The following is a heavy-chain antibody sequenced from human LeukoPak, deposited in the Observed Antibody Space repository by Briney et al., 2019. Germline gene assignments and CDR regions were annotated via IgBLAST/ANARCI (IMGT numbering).Heavy chain of an antibody. Sequence: PSETLSLTCAVYGGSFRGYYWSWIRQPPGKGLEWIGEINHSGSTNYNPSLKSRVTISVDTSKNQFSLKLSSVTAADTAVYYCARVRGLITMVRGVIIRSWFDPWGQGTLVTVSS. CDR2: INHSGST. CDR1: GGSFRGYY. V-gene: IGHV4-34*01. J-gene: IGHJ5*02. D-gene: IGHD3-10*01. CDR3: ARVRGLITMVRGVIIRSWFDP.